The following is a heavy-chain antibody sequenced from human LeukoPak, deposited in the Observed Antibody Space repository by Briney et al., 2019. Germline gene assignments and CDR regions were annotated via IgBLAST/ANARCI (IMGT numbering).Heavy chain of an antibody. CDR3: ARGRAVAANSPFDY. CDR1: GGSFSGYY. Sequence: SETLSLTCAVYGGSFSGYYWSWIRQPPGKGLEWIGEINHSGSTNYNPSLKSRVTISVDTSKNQFSLKLSSVTAADTAVCYCARGRAVAANSPFDYWGQGTLVTVSS. CDR2: INHSGST. J-gene: IGHJ4*02. D-gene: IGHD6-19*01. V-gene: IGHV4-34*01.